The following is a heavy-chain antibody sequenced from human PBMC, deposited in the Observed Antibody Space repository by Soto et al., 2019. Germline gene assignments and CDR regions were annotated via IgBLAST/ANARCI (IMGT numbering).Heavy chain of an antibody. CDR3: ARDVNYCGSGSYWRLRDAFDI. J-gene: IGHJ3*02. CDR1: GYTFTSYG. Sequence: ASVKVSCKASGYTFTSYGISWVRQAPGQGLEWMGWISAYNGNTNYAQKLQGRVTMTTDTSTSTAYMELRSLRSDDTAVYYCARDVNYCGSGSYWRLRDAFDIWGQGTMVTVSS. CDR2: ISAYNGNT. V-gene: IGHV1-18*04. D-gene: IGHD3-10*01.